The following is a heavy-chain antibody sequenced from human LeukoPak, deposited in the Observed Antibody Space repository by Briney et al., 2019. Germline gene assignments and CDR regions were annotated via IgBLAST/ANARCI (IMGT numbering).Heavy chain of an antibody. Sequence: PSETLSLTCTVSGGSISSYYWSLIRQPPGKGLEWIGYIYYSGSTNYNPSLKSRVTISVDTSKNQFSLKLSSVTAADTAVYYCARESMGATTDYWGQGTLVTVSS. V-gene: IGHV4-59*01. CDR1: GGSISSYY. CDR2: IYYSGST. J-gene: IGHJ4*02. CDR3: ARESMGATTDY. D-gene: IGHD1-26*01.